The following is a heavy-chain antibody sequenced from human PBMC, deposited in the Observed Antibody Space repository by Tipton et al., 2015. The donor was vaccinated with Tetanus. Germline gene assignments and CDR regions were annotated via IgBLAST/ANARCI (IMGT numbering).Heavy chain of an antibody. CDR1: GFSIRDFG. CDR2: VNTDGSEE. J-gene: IGHJ4*02. V-gene: IGHV3-7*03. D-gene: IGHD6-25*01. Sequence: LRLSCAASGFSIRDFGMNWVRQAPGKGLEWVASVNTDGSEEYYLDSVRGRFTISRDNARNSLSLQMISLRVEDTAVYYCVSGGGYWGQGTLVTVSS. CDR3: VSGGGY.